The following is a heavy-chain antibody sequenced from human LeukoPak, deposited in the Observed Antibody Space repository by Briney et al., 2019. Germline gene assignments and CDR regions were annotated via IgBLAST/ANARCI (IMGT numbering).Heavy chain of an antibody. CDR1: GFTFSSYA. CDR3: AKGAYYYDSSGYSIPVAFDI. J-gene: IGHJ3*02. V-gene: IGHV3-23*01. Sequence: GGSLRLSCAASGFTFSSYAMSWVRQAPGKGLEWVSAISGSGGSTYYADSVKGRFTISRDNSKNTLYLQMNSLRAEDTAVYYCAKGAYYYDSSGYSIPVAFDIWGRGTMVTVSS. CDR2: ISGSGGST. D-gene: IGHD3-22*01.